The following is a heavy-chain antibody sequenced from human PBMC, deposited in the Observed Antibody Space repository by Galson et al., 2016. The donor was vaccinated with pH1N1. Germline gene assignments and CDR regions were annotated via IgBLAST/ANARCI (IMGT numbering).Heavy chain of an antibody. Sequence: SLRLSRAASGFIFTNYWMHWVRQAPGRGLVWVARVNNDGSSTNYADSVKGRFTLSRDNAKNTVFLEMSSLRAEDTGAYYCVRGRYCSGGSCYSPTAEYFQHWGRGTLLTVSS. CDR3: VRGRYCSGGSCYSPTAEYFQH. CDR2: VNNDGSST. V-gene: IGHV3-74*01. J-gene: IGHJ1*01. D-gene: IGHD2-15*01. CDR1: GFIFTNYW.